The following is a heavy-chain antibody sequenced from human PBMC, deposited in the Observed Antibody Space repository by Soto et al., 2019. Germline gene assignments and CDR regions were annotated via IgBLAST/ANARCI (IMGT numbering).Heavy chain of an antibody. CDR1: GGSVSSGRYY. D-gene: IGHD6-6*01. CDR3: ARDSSSSNLFY. Sequence: PSETLSLTCIVSGGSVSSGRYYWSWIRQPPGKGLEWIGYIYYSGSTNYNPSLKSRVTISVDTSKNQFSLNLNSVTAADTAVYYCARDSSSSNLFYWGQGTLVTVSS. CDR2: IYYSGST. V-gene: IGHV4-61*01. J-gene: IGHJ4*02.